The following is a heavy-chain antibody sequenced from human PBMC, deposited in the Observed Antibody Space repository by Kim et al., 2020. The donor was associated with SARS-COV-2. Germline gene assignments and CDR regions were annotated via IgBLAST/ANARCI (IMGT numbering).Heavy chain of an antibody. D-gene: IGHD2-15*01. V-gene: IGHV3-7*01. CDR1: GFTFTSYW. CDR2: IKEDGSVK. CDR3: ARDGWLDY. J-gene: IGHJ4*02. Sequence: GGSLRLSCAASGFTFTSYWMAWVRQAPGKGLEWVAHIKEDGSVKNYVDSVKGRFTISRDNAENSVYLQMNNLRDEDTDVYYCARDGWLDYWGQGTLVTVSS.